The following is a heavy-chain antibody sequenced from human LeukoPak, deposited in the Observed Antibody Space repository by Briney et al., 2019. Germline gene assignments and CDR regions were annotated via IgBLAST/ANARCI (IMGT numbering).Heavy chain of an antibody. CDR3: ARGRAGDYFDS. CDR2: INPNSGGT. J-gene: IGHJ4*02. CDR1: GYTFPDYF. Sequence: ASVKVSCKASGYTFPDYFMHWVRQAPGQGLGWMGWINPNSGGTSYAQKFQGRVTMTRDTSVTTAYMDLGRLRSDDTAVYYCARGRAGDYFDSWGQGTLVTVSS. V-gene: IGHV1-2*02.